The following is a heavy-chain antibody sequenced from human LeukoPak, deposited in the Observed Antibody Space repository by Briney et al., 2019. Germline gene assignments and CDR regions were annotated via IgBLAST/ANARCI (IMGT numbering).Heavy chain of an antibody. D-gene: IGHD3-10*01. CDR1: GYTFTSYG. CDR2: ISAYNGNT. Sequence: ASVNVSCTASGYTFTSYGISWVRQAPGQGLEWMGWISAYNGNTNYAQKLQGRVTMTTDTSTSTAYMELRSLRSDDTAVYYCARDRGYYGSGSSPALYDYWGQGTLVTVSS. V-gene: IGHV1-18*04. J-gene: IGHJ4*02. CDR3: ARDRGYYGSGSSPALYDY.